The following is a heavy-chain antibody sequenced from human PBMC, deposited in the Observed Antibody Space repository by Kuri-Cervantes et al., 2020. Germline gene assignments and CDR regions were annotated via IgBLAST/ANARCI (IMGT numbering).Heavy chain of an antibody. CDR2: ISSTSSYI. CDR1: GFTFSSYA. V-gene: IGHV3-21*04. D-gene: IGHD6-13*01. J-gene: IGHJ4*02. Sequence: GESLKISCAASGFTFSSYAMSWVRQAPGKGLEWVSSISSTSSYIYYADSVKGRFTISRDNAKNTLYLQMNSLRAEDTAVYYCVRGGAVGTRAWGYWGQGTLVTVSS. CDR3: VRGGAVGTRAWGY.